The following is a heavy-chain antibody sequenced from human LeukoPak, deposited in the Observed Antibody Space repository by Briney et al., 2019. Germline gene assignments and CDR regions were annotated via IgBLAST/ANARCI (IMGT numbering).Heavy chain of an antibody. V-gene: IGHV6-1*01. CDR3: ARYGGREYSGYDGAGAFDI. J-gene: IGHJ3*02. Sequence: SQTLSLTCAISGDSVSSNSAAWNWIRQSPSRGLEWLGRTYYRSKWYNDYAVSVKSRITINPDTSKNQFSLQLNSVTPEDTAVYYCARYGGREYSGYDGAGAFDIWGQGTMVTVSS. CDR2: TYYRSKWYN. CDR1: GDSVSSNSAA. D-gene: IGHD5-12*01.